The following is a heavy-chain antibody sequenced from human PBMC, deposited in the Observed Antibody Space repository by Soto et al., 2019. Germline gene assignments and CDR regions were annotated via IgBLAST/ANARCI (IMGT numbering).Heavy chain of an antibody. CDR2: IIPIFGTA. Sequence: QVQLVQSGAEVKKPGSSVKVSCKASGGTFSSYAISWVRQAPGQGLEWMGGIIPIFGTANYAQKFQGRVAITADKSTNTAYMELSSLRSEDTAVYYCASFERDCRGGSCYSEEYYGMDVWGQGTTVTVSS. CDR1: GGTFSSYA. D-gene: IGHD2-15*01. J-gene: IGHJ6*02. CDR3: ASFERDCRGGSCYSEEYYGMDV. V-gene: IGHV1-69*14.